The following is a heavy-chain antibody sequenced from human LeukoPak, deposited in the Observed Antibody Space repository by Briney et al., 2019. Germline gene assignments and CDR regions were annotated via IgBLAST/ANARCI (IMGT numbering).Heavy chain of an antibody. CDR1: GYSFTSYW. CDR2: IYPGVSDT. D-gene: IGHD3-22*01. CDR3: ARHSPYYYDSSGYYDY. Sequence: GESLKISCQGSGYSFTSYWIGWVRQMPGKGLEWMGIIYPGVSDTRYSPSFQGQVTISADKSISTAYLQWSSLKASDTAMYYCARHSPYYYDSSGYYDYWGQGTLVTVSS. J-gene: IGHJ4*02. V-gene: IGHV5-51*01.